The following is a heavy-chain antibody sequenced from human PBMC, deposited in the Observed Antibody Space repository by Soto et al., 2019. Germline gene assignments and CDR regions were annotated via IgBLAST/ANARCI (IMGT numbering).Heavy chain of an antibody. J-gene: IGHJ4*02. CDR1: GYRVSINIAA. CDR2: TYYRAKWYN. Sequence: SQTLSITCSISGYRVSINIAACTWIRQSPSRGLEWLGRTYYRAKWYNDYVASVKSRITINPDTSKNQFSLQLNSVTPDDTAVYFCAREGPSYYFDYWGQGTLVNVSS. CDR3: AREGPSYYFDY. V-gene: IGHV6-1*01.